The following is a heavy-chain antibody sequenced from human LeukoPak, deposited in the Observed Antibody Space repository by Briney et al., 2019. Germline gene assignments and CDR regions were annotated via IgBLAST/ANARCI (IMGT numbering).Heavy chain of an antibody. CDR3: ASSPVVRYFDWFRYYYGMDV. J-gene: IGHJ6*02. V-gene: IGHV3-66*01. CDR2: IYSGGST. D-gene: IGHD3-9*01. Sequence: GGSLRLSCAASGFTVSSNYMSWVRQAPGKGLEWVSVIYSGGSTYYADSVKGRFTISRDNSKNTLYLQMNSLRAEDTAVYYCASSPVVRYFDWFRYYYGMDVWGQGTTVTVSS. CDR1: GFTVSSNY.